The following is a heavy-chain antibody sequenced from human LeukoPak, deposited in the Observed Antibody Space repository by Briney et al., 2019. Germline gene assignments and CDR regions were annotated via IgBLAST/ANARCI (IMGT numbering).Heavy chain of an antibody. Sequence: GGSLRLSCAASGFTFSSYAMSWVRQAPGKGLEWVSGISGSGGSTYYAESVKGRCTISRDNSKKTLFLQMNSLRAEDTAVYFCARDRNDYGDYYYYYYYMGVWGKGTTVTVSS. J-gene: IGHJ6*03. CDR3: ARDRNDYGDYYYYYYYMGV. V-gene: IGHV3-23*01. D-gene: IGHD4-17*01. CDR2: ISGSGGST. CDR1: GFTFSSYA.